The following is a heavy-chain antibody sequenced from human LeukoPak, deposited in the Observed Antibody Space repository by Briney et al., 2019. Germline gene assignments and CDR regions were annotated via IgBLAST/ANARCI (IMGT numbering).Heavy chain of an antibody. CDR2: ISAYNGNT. CDR1: GYTFTSYG. Sequence: ASVKVSCKASGYTFTSYGISWVRQAPGQGLEWMGWISAYNGNTNYAQKLQDRVTMTTDTSTSTAYMELRSLRSDDTAVYYCARDSIAVAGTGPRYWGQGTLVTVSS. J-gene: IGHJ4*02. D-gene: IGHD6-19*01. V-gene: IGHV1-18*01. CDR3: ARDSIAVAGTGPRY.